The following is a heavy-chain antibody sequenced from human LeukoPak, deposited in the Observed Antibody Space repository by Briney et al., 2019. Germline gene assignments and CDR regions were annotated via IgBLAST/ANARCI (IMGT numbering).Heavy chain of an antibody. J-gene: IGHJ5*02. V-gene: IGHV4-59*08. CDR2: IYYSGST. D-gene: IGHD2-2*01. CDR1: GGSISTYY. CDR3: ARPQGYCSGTSCYEFFGT. Sequence: SETLSLTCTVSGGSISTYYWSWIRQPPGKGLEWIGYIYYSGSTNYNPSLKSRVTISVDTSKNGFSLKLTSVSAADTAVYYCARPQGYCSGTSCYEFFGTWGQGTLVTVSS.